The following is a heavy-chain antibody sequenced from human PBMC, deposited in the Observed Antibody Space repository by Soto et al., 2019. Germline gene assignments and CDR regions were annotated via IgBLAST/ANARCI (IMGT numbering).Heavy chain of an antibody. J-gene: IGHJ6*02. Sequence: ASVNVSCKASGGTFSSYAISWVRQAPGQGLEWMGGIIPIFGTANYAQKFQGRVTITADKSTSTAYMELSSLRSEDTAVYYCASISAGGYCSSTTCYYFYGMDVWG. D-gene: IGHD2-2*01. CDR2: IIPIFGTA. V-gene: IGHV1-69*06. CDR3: ASISAGGYCSSTTCYYFYGMDV. CDR1: GGTFSSYA.